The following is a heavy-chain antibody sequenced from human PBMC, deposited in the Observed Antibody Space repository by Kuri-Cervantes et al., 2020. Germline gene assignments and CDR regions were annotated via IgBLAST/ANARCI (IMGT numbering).Heavy chain of an antibody. D-gene: IGHD3-9*01. CDR1: GFTFRSYW. J-gene: IGHJ3*02. V-gene: IGHV3-7*01. CDR3: ATIKVRDDSFDI. CDR2: IKTDGSEK. Sequence: GESLKISCAASGFTFRSYWMSWVRQAPGKGLEWVANIKTDGSEKNYVDPVKGRFTISRDNAKNSLYLQMNSLRAEDTAVYYCATIKVRDDSFDIWGQGTMVTVSS.